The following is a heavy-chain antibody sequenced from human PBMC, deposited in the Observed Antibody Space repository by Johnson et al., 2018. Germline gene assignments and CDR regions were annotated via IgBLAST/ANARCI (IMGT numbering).Heavy chain of an antibody. V-gene: IGHV4-39*07. D-gene: IGHD1-7*01. CDR1: GGSISSSSYY. J-gene: IGHJ6*03. CDR2: IYYSGST. Sequence: QVQLQESGPGLVKPSETLSLTCTVSGGSISSSSYYWGWIRQPPGKGLEWIGSIYYSGSTYYNPSLKSRVTISVDTSKNQFSLKRSSVTAADTAVYYCARRTTDYMDVWGKGTTVTVSS. CDR3: ARRTTDYMDV.